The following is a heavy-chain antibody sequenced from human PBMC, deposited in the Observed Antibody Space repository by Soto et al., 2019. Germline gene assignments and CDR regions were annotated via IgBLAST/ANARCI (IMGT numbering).Heavy chain of an antibody. J-gene: IGHJ4*02. V-gene: IGHV6-1*01. Sequence: QTLSLTCAISGDSVSSTSTAWSWIRQSPSRGLEWLGRTYYRSNWYTDYAVSVKSRITISPDTSKNQFSLQLNSVTPEDTAVYYCARGSYYSGWVWGQGTLVTVSS. CDR2: TYYRSNWYT. CDR1: GDSVSSTSTA. D-gene: IGHD6-19*01. CDR3: ARGSYYSGWV.